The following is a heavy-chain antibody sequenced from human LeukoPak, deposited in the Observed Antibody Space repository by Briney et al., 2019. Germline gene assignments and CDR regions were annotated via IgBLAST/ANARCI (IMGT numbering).Heavy chain of an antibody. D-gene: IGHD3-3*01. CDR1: GFTFASYA. J-gene: IGHJ4*02. V-gene: IGHV3-23*01. CDR2: ISGNGETT. Sequence: GGSLRLSCAASGFTFASYAMTWVRQAPGKGLEWVSVISGNGETTYYADSVKGRFTISRDNFRNTLYMQMNSLRAEDTAVYYCAKDRELTVFGVISRYFDYWGQGTLVTVSS. CDR3: AKDRELTVFGVISRYFDY.